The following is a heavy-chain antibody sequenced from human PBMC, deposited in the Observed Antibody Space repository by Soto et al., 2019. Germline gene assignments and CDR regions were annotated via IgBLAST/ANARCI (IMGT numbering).Heavy chain of an antibody. Sequence: TFQPQRLTWTVSGDSSSAYCCTWIRQQPGKGLEWIGYIYYSGSPSYNPSLKSRVTISVDTSKNQFSLRLSSVTAADTAMYYCARGGNTALAYYFSGMDVWGQGTTVTVSS. CDR3: ARGGNTALAYYFSGMDV. D-gene: IGHD2-2*02. CDR2: IYYSGSP. J-gene: IGHJ6*02. CDR1: GDSSSAYC. V-gene: IGHV4-59*01.